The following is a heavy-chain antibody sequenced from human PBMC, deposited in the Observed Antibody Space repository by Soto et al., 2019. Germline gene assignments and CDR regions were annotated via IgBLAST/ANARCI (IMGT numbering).Heavy chain of an antibody. D-gene: IGHD6-19*01. CDR2: INAGNGNT. J-gene: IGHJ6*02. CDR1: GYTFTSYA. V-gene: IGHV1-3*01. Sequence: GASVKVSCKASGYTFTSYAMHWVRQAPGQRLEWMGWINAGNGNTKYSQKFQGRVTITRDTSASTAYMELSSLRSEDTAVYYCVGGSYSSGWYPSYYYYGMDVWGQGTTVTVSS. CDR3: VGGSYSSGWYPSYYYYGMDV.